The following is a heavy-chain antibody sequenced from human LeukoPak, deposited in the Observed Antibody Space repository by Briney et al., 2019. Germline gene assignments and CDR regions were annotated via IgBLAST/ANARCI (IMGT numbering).Heavy chain of an antibody. V-gene: IGHV4-59*01. D-gene: IGHD3-16*01. CDR3: ARTDHLDWFDP. CDR2: IYYSGST. J-gene: IGHJ5*02. CDR1: GGSISSYY. Sequence: PSETLSLTCTVSGGSISSYYWSWIRQPPGKGLEWIGYIYYSGSTNYNPSLKSRVTISVDTPKNQFSLKLSSVTAADTAVYYCARTDHLDWFDPWGQGTLVTVSS.